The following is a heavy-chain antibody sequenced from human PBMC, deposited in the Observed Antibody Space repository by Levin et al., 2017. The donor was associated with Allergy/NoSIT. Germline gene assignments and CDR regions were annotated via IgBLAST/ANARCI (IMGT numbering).Heavy chain of an antibody. J-gene: IGHJ5*02. D-gene: IGHD3-10*01. Sequence: GASVKVSCKASGYTFTSSDINWVRQARGQGLEWMGWLHPNRGGTGYALKFQGRVTFTMNASISTVYMELTDLKSEDTAVYYCARGYGSGSQGWFDPWGQGTRVTVSS. CDR2: LHPNRGGT. V-gene: IGHV1-8*01. CDR3: ARGYGSGSQGWFDP. CDR1: GYTFTSSD.